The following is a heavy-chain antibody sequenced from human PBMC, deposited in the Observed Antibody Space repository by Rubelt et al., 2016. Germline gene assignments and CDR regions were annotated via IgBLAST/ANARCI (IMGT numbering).Heavy chain of an antibody. CDR1: GYTFTSYY. J-gene: IGHJ2*01. CDR3: ARGDATVPWSYWYFDL. CDR2: INPSGGST. D-gene: IGHD4-17*01. V-gene: IGHV1-46*01. Sequence: QVQLVQSGAEVKKPGASVKVSCKASGYTFTSYYMHWVRQAPGQELEWMGIINPSGGSTSYAQKFQGRVTMTRNTSTSTVYMELSSLRSDATAVYYCARGDATVPWSYWYFDLWGRGTLVTVSS.